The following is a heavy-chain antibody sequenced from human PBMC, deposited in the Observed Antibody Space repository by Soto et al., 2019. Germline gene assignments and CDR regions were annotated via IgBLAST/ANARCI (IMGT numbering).Heavy chain of an antibody. CDR2: IYHSGST. Sequence: QVQLQESGPGLVKPSGTLSLTCAVSGGSISSSNWWSWVRQPPGKGLEWIGEIYHSGSTNYNPSLKIRVTISVDKSKNQFSLKRSSVTAADTAVYYCARVIVVVQQYYFDYWGQGTLVTVSS. J-gene: IGHJ4*02. V-gene: IGHV4-4*02. D-gene: IGHD2-15*01. CDR1: GGSISSSNW. CDR3: ARVIVVVQQYYFDY.